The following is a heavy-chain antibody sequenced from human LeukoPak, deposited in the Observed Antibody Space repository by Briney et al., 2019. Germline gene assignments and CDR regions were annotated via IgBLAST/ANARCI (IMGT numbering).Heavy chain of an antibody. J-gene: IGHJ4*02. V-gene: IGHV1-18*01. D-gene: IGHD1-26*01. Sequence: ASVKVSCKASGYTFTSYGISWVRQAPGQGLEWMGWISAYNGNTNYAQKLQGRVTMTTDTSTSTAYMELRSLRSDDTAVYYCASPRRGGSYFYFDYWGQGPRVTVSS. CDR3: ASPRRGGSYFYFDY. CDR1: GYTFTSYG. CDR2: ISAYNGNT.